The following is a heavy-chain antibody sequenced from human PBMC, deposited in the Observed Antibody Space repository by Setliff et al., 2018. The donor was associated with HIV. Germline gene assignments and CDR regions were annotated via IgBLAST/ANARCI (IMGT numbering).Heavy chain of an antibody. Sequence: SETLSLTCAVYGGSLTGYFWTWIRQPPGRGLEWIGEISHSGSTNYNPSLKSRVTLSIDTSKNQFSLKLTSVTAADTAVYYCARSYPSRGPLPEDYWSQGTLVTVSS. CDR3: ARSYPSRGPLPEDY. D-gene: IGHD5-12*01. CDR2: ISHSGST. J-gene: IGHJ4*02. CDR1: GGSLTGYF. V-gene: IGHV4-34*01.